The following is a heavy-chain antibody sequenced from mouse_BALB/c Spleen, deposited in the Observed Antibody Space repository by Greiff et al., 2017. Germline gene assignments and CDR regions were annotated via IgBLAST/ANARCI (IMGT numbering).Heavy chain of an antibody. Sequence: DVMLVESGGGLVKPGGSLKLSCAASGFTFSSYTMSWVRQTPEKRLEWVATISSGGSYTYYPDSVKGRFTISRDNAKNTLYLQMSSLKSEDTAMYYCTREEGYFDVWGAGTTVTVSS. CDR1: GFTFSSYT. CDR3: TREEGYFDV. V-gene: IGHV5-6-4*01. J-gene: IGHJ1*01. CDR2: ISSGGSYT.